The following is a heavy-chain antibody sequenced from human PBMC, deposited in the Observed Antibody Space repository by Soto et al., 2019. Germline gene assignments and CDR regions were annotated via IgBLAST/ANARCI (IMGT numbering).Heavy chain of an antibody. D-gene: IGHD3-22*01. CDR1: GGTFTSYY. CDR2: INPSGGST. J-gene: IGHJ3*02. CDR3: ASAYYYDSSGYYEAFDI. Sequence: ASVKVSCKASGGTFTSYYMHWVRQAPGQGLEWMGIINPSGGSTSYAQKFQGRVTMTRDTSTSTVYMELSSLRSEDTAVYYCASAYYYDSSGYYEAFDIWGQGTMVTVS. V-gene: IGHV1-46*01.